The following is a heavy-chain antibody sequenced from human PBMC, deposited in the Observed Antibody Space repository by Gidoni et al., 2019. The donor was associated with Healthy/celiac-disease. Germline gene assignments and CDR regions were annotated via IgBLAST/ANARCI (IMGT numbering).Heavy chain of an antibody. CDR2: ISGSGGST. V-gene: IGHV3-23*01. CDR1: GFTFSSYA. Sequence: EVQLLESGGGLVQPGGSLRLSCAASGFTFSSYAMSWVRQAPGKGLEWVSAISGSGGSTYYEDSVKGRFTISRDNSKNTLYLKMNSLRAEDTAVYYCAKVYWLERGWGDFDYWGQGTLVTVSS. D-gene: IGHD1-1*01. CDR3: AKVYWLERGWGDFDY. J-gene: IGHJ4*02.